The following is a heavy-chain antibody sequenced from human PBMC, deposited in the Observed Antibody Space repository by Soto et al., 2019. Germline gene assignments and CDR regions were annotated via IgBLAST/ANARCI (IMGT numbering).Heavy chain of an antibody. CDR2: IYYSGST. CDR3: ARDIGSGWYRGYFDY. V-gene: IGHV4-59*01. CDR1: GGSISSYY. J-gene: IGHJ4*02. D-gene: IGHD6-19*01. Sequence: KPSETLSLTCTVSGGSISSYYWSWIRQPPGKGLEWIGYIYYSGSTNYNPSLKSRVTISVDTSKNQFSLKLSSVTAADTAVYYCARDIGSGWYRGYFDYWGQGTLVTVSS.